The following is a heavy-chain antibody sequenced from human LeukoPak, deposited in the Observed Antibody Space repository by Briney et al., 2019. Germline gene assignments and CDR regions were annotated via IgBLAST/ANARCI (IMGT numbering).Heavy chain of an antibody. J-gene: IGHJ4*02. D-gene: IGHD3-16*02. CDR2: SSGSGDST. CDR3: AKDGLITFGGVIVNFRLPTASEGFDY. Sequence: GGSLRLSCAASGYTFSTYAMSCVRQAPGKGLEWVSASSGSGDSTYYADSVKGRFTISRDNSKNTVYLQMNSLRAEDTAVYYCAKDGLITFGGVIVNFRLPTASEGFDYWGQGTLFTVSS. CDR1: GYTFSTYA. V-gene: IGHV3-23*01.